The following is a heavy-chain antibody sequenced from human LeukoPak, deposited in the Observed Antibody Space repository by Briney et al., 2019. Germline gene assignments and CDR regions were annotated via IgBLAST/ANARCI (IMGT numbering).Heavy chain of an antibody. CDR3: ARISGMVRGEDFDY. J-gene: IGHJ4*02. D-gene: IGHD3-10*01. V-gene: IGHV1-8*01. CDR1: GYTFTSYD. Sequence: ASVKVSCKASGYTFTSYDINWVRQATGQGLEWMGWMNPNSGNTGYAQEFQGRVTMTRNTSISTAYMELSSLRSEDTAVYYCARISGMVRGEDFDYWGQGTLVTVSS. CDR2: MNPNSGNT.